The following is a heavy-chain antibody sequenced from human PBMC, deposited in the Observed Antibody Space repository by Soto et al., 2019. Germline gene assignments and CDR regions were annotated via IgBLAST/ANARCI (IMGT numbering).Heavy chain of an antibody. D-gene: IGHD3-10*01. V-gene: IGHV1-2*02. CDR1: GYTFTGYY. CDR3: ARDQGAYGAFDI. CDR2: INPNSGGT. J-gene: IGHJ3*02. Sequence: GASVKVSCKASGYTFTGYYMHWVRQAPRQGLEWMGWINPNSGGTNYAQKFQGRVTMTRDTSTSTVYMELSSLRSEDTAVYYCARDQGAYGAFDIWGQGTMVTVSS.